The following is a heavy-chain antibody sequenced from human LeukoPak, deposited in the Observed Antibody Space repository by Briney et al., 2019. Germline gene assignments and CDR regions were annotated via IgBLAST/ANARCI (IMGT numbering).Heavy chain of an antibody. CDR1: GFAFRTYG. J-gene: IGHJ4*02. CDR2: TSSTSSPI. CDR3: ASKPRDGYNPPDY. D-gene: IGHD5-24*01. V-gene: IGHV3-48*04. Sequence: GGSLRLSCAASGFAFRTYGMHWVRQTPGKGLEWISYTSSTSSPIYYADSARGRFTISRDNAKNLLYLQMNSLSAEDTPVYYCASKPRDGYNPPDYWGQGTLVTVSS.